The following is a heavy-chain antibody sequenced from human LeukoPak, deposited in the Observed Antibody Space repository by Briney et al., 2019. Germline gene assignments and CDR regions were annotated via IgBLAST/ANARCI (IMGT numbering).Heavy chain of an antibody. D-gene: IGHD2-15*01. CDR3: IAVVAAKGFDY. V-gene: IGHV3-30*03. CDR1: GFTFSNYG. Sequence: GGSLTLSCAASGFTFSNYGTHWVRQGPDKGLEGVAAISLDGRNEFCADSVRGRFTISRDNSKDTVYLQMDTLRDGDTAVYYCIAVVAAKGFDYWGQGALVTVSS. CDR2: ISLDGRNE. J-gene: IGHJ4*02.